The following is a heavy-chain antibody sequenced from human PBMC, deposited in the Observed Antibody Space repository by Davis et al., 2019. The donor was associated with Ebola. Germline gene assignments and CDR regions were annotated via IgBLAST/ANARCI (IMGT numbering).Heavy chain of an antibody. Sequence: ASVKVSCKASGYTFTGYYMHWVRQAPGQGLEWMGWINPNSGGTNYAQKFQGWVTMTRDTSISTAYMELSRLRSDDTAVYYCAREEVYSSKRRYYYYGMDVWGQGTTVTVSS. CDR1: GYTFTGYY. D-gene: IGHD6-13*01. CDR3: AREEVYSSKRRYYYYGMDV. CDR2: INPNSGGT. J-gene: IGHJ6*02. V-gene: IGHV1-2*04.